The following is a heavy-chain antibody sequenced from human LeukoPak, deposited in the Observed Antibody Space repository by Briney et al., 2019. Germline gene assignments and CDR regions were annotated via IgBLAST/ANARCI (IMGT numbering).Heavy chain of an antibody. Sequence: PGGSLRLSCAASGFTVSSNYMSWVRQAPGKGLEWVSVIYSGGSTYYADSVKGRFTISRDNSKNTLYLQMNSLRAEDTAVYYCARDRQEGYCSSTSCYYYYGMDVWGQGTTVTVSS. CDR1: GFTVSSNY. D-gene: IGHD2-2*01. CDR3: ARDRQEGYCSSTSCYYYYGMDV. J-gene: IGHJ6*02. V-gene: IGHV3-66*01. CDR2: IYSGGST.